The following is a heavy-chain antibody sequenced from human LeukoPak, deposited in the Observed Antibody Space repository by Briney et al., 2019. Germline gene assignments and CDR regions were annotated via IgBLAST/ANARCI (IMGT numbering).Heavy chain of an antibody. J-gene: IGHJ4*02. CDR2: INSDGSST. Sequence: PGGSLRLSCAASGFTFSSYWMHWVRQAPGKGRVWVSRINSDGSSTNYADSVKGRFTISRDNAKNTLYLQMTSLRVDDTAVYFCARARLGWSTYYFDDWGQGTLVTVSS. D-gene: IGHD4-23*01. CDR3: ARARLGWSTYYFDD. CDR1: GFTFSSYW. V-gene: IGHV3-74*01.